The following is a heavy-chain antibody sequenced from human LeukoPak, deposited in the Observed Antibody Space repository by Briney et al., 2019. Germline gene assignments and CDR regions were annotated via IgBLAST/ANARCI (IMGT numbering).Heavy chain of an antibody. CDR1: GFTFSDYY. J-gene: IGHJ4*02. D-gene: IGHD5-24*01. CDR3: ARDDLVEMATIGGFYFDY. V-gene: IGHV3-11*01. CDR2: ISGSGSTI. Sequence: PGGSLRLSCAASGFTFSDYYMSWIRQAPGKGLEWVSYISGSGSTIYYADSVKGRFTISRDNAKNSLYLQMNSLRAEDTAVYYCARDDLVEMATIGGFYFDYWGQGTLVTVSS.